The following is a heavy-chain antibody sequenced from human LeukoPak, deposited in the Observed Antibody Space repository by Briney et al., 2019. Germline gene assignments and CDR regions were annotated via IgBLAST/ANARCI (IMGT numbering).Heavy chain of an antibody. J-gene: IGHJ6*03. CDR1: GGSISSGGYY. CDR2: IHYTGST. Sequence: SETLSLTCAVSGGSISSGGYYWSWIRQPPGKGLEWIGYIHYTGSTNYNPSLKSRVTISVDTSKNQFSLKLSSVTAADTAVYYCARTQEAGYSSGWYDSYYYYYMDVWGKGTTVTISS. V-gene: IGHV4-61*08. D-gene: IGHD6-19*01. CDR3: ARTQEAGYSSGWYDSYYYYYMDV.